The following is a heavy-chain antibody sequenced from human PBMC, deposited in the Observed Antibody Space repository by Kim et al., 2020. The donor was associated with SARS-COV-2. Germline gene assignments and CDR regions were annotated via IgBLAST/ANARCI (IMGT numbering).Heavy chain of an antibody. V-gene: IGHV3-73*01. Sequence: AASVPGRFTISRDDSRNTGYLQMDSLKTDDTAVYFCSRHGGKHGARGFDNWGQGTLVTVSS. D-gene: IGHD4-17*01. J-gene: IGHJ4*02. CDR3: SRHGGKHGARGFDN.